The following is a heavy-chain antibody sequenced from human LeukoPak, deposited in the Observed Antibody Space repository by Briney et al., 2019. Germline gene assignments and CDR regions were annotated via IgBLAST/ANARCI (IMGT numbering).Heavy chain of an antibody. CDR3: ARARARYFDWLD. D-gene: IGHD3-9*01. J-gene: IGHJ4*02. CDR1: GGSISRYY. V-gene: IGHV4-59*01. Sequence: SETLSLTCTVSGGSISRYYWSWIRQPPGKGLEGIGYIYYSGSTNYNPSLKSRVTISVDTSKNQFSLKLSSVTAADTAVYYCARARARYFDWLDWGQGTLVTVSS. CDR2: IYYSGST.